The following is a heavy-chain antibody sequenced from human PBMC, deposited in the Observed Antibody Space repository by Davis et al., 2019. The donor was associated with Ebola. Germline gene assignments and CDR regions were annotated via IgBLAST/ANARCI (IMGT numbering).Heavy chain of an antibody. V-gene: IGHV1-69*04. Sequence: SVKVSCKASGGTFSSYAISWVQQAPGQGLEWMGRIIPILGIANYAQKFQGRVTITADKSTSTAYMELSSLRSEDTAVYYCARDIAVAGTGGVDVWGQETTVTVSS. CDR2: IIPILGIA. CDR1: GGTFSSYA. J-gene: IGHJ6*02. D-gene: IGHD6-19*01. CDR3: ARDIAVAGTGGVDV.